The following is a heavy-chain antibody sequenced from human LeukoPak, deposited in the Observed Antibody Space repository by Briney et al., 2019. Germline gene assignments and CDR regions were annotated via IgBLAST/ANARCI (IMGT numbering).Heavy chain of an antibody. CDR3: TRVGSRGSGRSYVDY. V-gene: IGHV3-49*03. D-gene: IGHD6-19*01. CDR1: EFTFGDYA. J-gene: IGHJ4*02. CDR2: IRSGAYGGTT. Sequence: GGSLRLSCTASEFTFGDYAMSWFRQAPGKGLEWVGFIRSGAYGGTTEYAASVKGRFSISRDDSKSIAYLQMNSLKTEDTAVYYCTRVGSRGSGRSYVDYWGQGTLVTVSS.